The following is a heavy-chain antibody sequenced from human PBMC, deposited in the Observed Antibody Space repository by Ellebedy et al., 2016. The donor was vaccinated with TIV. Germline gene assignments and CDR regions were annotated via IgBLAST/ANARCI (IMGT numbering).Heavy chain of an antibody. J-gene: IGHJ4*02. CDR3: STEEVVPGPRHY. Sequence: GRFTISRDDSKSIAYLQMNSLKSEDTAVYYCSTEEVVPGPRHYWGQGTLVTVSS. V-gene: IGHV3-49*02. D-gene: IGHD3-22*01.